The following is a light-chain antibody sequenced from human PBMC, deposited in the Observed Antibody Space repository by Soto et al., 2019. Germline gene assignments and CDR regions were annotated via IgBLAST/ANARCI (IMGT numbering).Light chain of an antibody. CDR2: DAS. V-gene: IGKV3-11*01. J-gene: IGKJ3*01. CDR3: QQRSNWLFT. Sequence: EIVLTQSPATLSLSPGERATLSCRASQSASSYLAWYQQKPGQAPRLLIYDASNRATGIPARFSGSGSGTDFPLTISSLEPEDFAVYYCQQRSNWLFTFGPGTKVDIK. CDR1: QSASSY.